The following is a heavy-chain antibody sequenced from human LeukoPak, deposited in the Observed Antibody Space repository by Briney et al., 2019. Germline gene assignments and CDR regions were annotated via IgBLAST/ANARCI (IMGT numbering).Heavy chain of an antibody. D-gene: IGHD2-15*01. CDR3: ANVAKGRYFFYYMAV. Sequence: GASVKASCQASGYSINRFGVTCVRQAPGQGLEWIGWISSDNGIPRYADKFQGRVTLTTDTSKTTTYMELRSLRSDDSAVYFCANVAKGRYFFYYMAVWGKGTTVTVSS. CDR1: GYSINRFG. V-gene: IGHV1-18*01. J-gene: IGHJ6*03. CDR2: ISSDNGIP.